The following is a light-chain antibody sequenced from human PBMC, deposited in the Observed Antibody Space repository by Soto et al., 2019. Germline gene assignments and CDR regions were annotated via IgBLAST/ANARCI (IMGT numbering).Light chain of an antibody. V-gene: IGLV2-23*02. Sequence: QSVLTQPASVSGSPGQSITISCTGTSSDVGIYNLVSWYQQHPGKAPKLMIYEVSKRPSGVSNRFSGSKSGNTASLTISGLQAEDEADYYCCSYAGSSTYVFGTGTKSPS. CDR3: CSYAGSSTYV. CDR2: EVS. J-gene: IGLJ1*01. CDR1: SSDVGIYNL.